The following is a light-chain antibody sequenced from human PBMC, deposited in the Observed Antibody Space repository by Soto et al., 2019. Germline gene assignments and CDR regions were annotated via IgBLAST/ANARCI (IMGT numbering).Light chain of an antibody. CDR2: EVA. Sequence: QSALTQPASVSGSPGQSITISCTGTSTDPETYDLVSWYQQHPGKAPQLIIYEVAKRPSGVSARFSGSQSGDTASLTISGLQAADEAYYYCCSRLFGGGTKLTVL. J-gene: IGLJ2*01. CDR1: STDPETYDL. V-gene: IGLV2-23*02. CDR3: CSRL.